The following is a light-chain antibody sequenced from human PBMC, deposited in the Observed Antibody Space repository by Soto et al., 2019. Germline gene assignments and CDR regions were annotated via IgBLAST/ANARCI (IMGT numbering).Light chain of an antibody. V-gene: IGLV2-14*01. Sequence: QSVLTQPASVSGSPGQSITISCTGTSGDIGSYNRVSWYQQHPGKAPKLIIYEVTDRPSGVSNRFSGSKSGNTASLTISGLQAEGEAEYYCSSYRNSSTLYVFGTGTKVTVL. J-gene: IGLJ1*01. CDR2: EVT. CDR3: SSYRNSSTLYV. CDR1: SGDIGSYNR.